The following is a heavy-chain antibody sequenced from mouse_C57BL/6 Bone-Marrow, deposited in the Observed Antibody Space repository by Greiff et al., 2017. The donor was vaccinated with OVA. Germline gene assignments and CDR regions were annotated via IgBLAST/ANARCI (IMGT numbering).Heavy chain of an antibody. V-gene: IGHV1-69*01. D-gene: IGHD1-1*01. CDR1: GYTFTSYW. J-gene: IGHJ2*01. Sequence: VQLQQPGAELVMPGASVKLSCKASGYTFTSYWMHWVKQRPGQGLEWIGEIDPSDSYTNYNQKFKGKSTLTVDKSSSTAYMQLSSLTSEDSAVYYCARERITTVVAHFDYWGQGTTLTVSS. CDR2: IDPSDSYT. CDR3: ARERITTVVAHFDY.